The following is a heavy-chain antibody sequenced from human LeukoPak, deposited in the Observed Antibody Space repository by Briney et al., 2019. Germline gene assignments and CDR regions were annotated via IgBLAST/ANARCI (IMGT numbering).Heavy chain of an antibody. CDR3: ARDPPLPVTTDYFDY. Sequence: PGGSLRLSCAASGFTFSSYSMNWVRQAPGKGLEWVSSISSSSSYIYYADSVKGRFTISRDNAKNSLYLQMNSLRAEDTAVYYCARDPPLPVTTDYFDYWGQGTLATVSS. J-gene: IGHJ4*02. CDR2: ISSSSSYI. CDR1: GFTFSSYS. D-gene: IGHD4-17*01. V-gene: IGHV3-21*01.